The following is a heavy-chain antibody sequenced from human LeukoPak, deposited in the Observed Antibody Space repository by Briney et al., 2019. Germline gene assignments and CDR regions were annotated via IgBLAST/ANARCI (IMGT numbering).Heavy chain of an antibody. D-gene: IGHD6-19*01. CDR2: ICTSGST. Sequence: SETLSLTCTVSGGSISSGSYYWSWIRQPAGKGLEWIGRICTSGSTNYNPSLKSRVTISVDTSKNQFSLKLSSVTAADTAVYYCASYSGGSGWYGYFDYWGQGTLVTVSS. CDR1: GGSISSGSYY. J-gene: IGHJ4*02. V-gene: IGHV4-61*02. CDR3: ASYSGGSGWYGYFDY.